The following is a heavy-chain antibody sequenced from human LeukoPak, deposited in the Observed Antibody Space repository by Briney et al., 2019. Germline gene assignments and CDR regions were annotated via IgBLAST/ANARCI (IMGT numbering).Heavy chain of an antibody. D-gene: IGHD3-9*01. CDR2: IYPGDSDT. J-gene: IGHJ5*02. CDR3: ARLYDILTSNSFDP. Sequence: GESLKISCKGSGYSFSNYWIGWVRQMPGKGLEWMGIIYPGDSDTRYSPSFQGQVTISADKSISTAYVQWSSLKASDTAMYYCARLYDILTSNSFDPWGQGTLVTVSP. CDR1: GYSFSNYW. V-gene: IGHV5-51*01.